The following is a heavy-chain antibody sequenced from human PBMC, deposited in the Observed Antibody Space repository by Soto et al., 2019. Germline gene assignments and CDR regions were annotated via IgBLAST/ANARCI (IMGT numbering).Heavy chain of an antibody. CDR3: VRTSLVMAAATPEAQ. Sequence: EVQLVESGGGLVQPGGSLRLSCAASGFTFSSYWMHWVRQAPGKGLVWVSRINSDGSSTSYADSVKGRFTISRDNAKNRPYLQINSLRAENTAVYYCVRTSLVMAAATPEAQWGHGTLVTVSS. CDR1: GFTFSSYW. V-gene: IGHV3-74*01. J-gene: IGHJ4*01. CDR2: INSDGSST. D-gene: IGHD2-15*01.